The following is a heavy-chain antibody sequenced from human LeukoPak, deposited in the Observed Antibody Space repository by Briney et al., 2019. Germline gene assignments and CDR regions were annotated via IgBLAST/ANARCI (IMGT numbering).Heavy chain of an antibody. D-gene: IGHD2-15*01. Sequence: GASVKVSCKASGGTFSSYAISWVRQAPGQGLEWMGGIIPIFGTANYAQKFQGRVTITADESTSTAYMELSSLRSEDTAVYYCARGRRRYCSGGSCHYFDYWGQGTLVTVSS. V-gene: IGHV1-69*13. J-gene: IGHJ4*02. CDR2: IIPIFGTA. CDR3: ARGRRRYCSGGSCHYFDY. CDR1: GGTFSSYA.